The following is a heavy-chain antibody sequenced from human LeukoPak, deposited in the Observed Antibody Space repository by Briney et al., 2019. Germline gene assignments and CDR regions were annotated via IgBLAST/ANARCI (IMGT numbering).Heavy chain of an antibody. D-gene: IGHD5-18*01. V-gene: IGHV1-18*01. J-gene: IGHJ4*02. CDR1: GYTFTRYG. CDR3: ARNVQRDVYSCDN. CDR2: ISPYNGDT. Sequence: ASVKVSCKPSGYTFTRYGISWVRQAPGQGLEWMGWISPYNGDTNYSQKFQGRVTMTTDTSTSTVYMELRSLRSDDTAVYYCARNVQRDVYSCDNWGQGTLVTVSS.